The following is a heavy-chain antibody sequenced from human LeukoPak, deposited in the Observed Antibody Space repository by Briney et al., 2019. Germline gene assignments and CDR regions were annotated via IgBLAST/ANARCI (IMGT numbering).Heavy chain of an antibody. J-gene: IGHJ3*02. CDR2: IWYDGSNK. CDR1: GFTFSSYG. Sequence: GGSLRFSCAASGFTFSSYGMHWVRQAPGKGLEWVAVIWYDGSNKYYADSVKGRFTISRDNSKNTLYLQMNSLRAEDTAVYYCARIGSSGWLSWSAFDIWGQGTMVTVSS. CDR3: ARIGSSGWLSWSAFDI. D-gene: IGHD6-19*01. V-gene: IGHV3-33*01.